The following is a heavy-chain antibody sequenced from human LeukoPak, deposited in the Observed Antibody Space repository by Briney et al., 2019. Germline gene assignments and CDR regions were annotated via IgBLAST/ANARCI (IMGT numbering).Heavy chain of an antibody. J-gene: IGHJ4*02. D-gene: IGHD3-10*01. CDR3: ARGLGTVRGVKYFDY. CDR2: INHSGST. CDR1: GGSFSGYY. Sequence: PSETLSLTCAVYGGSFSGYYWSWIRQPPGKGLEWIGEINHSGSTNYNPSLKSRVTISVDTSKNQFSLKLSSVTAADTAVYYCARGLGTVRGVKYFDYWGQGTLVTVSS. V-gene: IGHV4-34*01.